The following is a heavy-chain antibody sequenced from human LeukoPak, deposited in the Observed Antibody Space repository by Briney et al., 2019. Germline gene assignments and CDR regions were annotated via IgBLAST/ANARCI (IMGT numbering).Heavy chain of an antibody. V-gene: IGHV5-51*01. D-gene: IGHD3-10*01. CDR1: GYSLTSYW. J-gene: IGHJ4*02. CDR2: IHPGDSDS. CDR3: ARQYGSGTYSDY. Sequence: GESLKISCKGSGYSLTSYWIAWVRQMPGKGLEWMGIIHPGDSDSRYSPSFQGQVSISADRSISTAYLQWSSLKASDTAMHYCARQYGSGTYSDYWGQGTLVTVSS.